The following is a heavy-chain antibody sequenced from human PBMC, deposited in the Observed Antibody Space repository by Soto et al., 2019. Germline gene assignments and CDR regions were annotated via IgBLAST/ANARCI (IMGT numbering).Heavy chain of an antibody. CDR2: VSANNGHT. Sequence: ASVKVSCKASGFTFSNYGLNWVRQAPGQGLEWMGWVSANNGHTNYAQNLQGRVSMTTDTSTSTAYMELRGLTFDDTAVYYCARDIESVTAKHFYYYYAMDVWGQGTTVTVSS. D-gene: IGHD2-8*01. V-gene: IGHV1-18*01. CDR3: ARDIESVTAKHFYYYYAMDV. CDR1: GFTFSNYG. J-gene: IGHJ6*02.